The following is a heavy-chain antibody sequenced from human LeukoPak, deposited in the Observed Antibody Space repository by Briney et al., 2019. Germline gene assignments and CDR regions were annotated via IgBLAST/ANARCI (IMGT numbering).Heavy chain of an antibody. CDR3: ARGPPYRAYYYYMDV. CDR2: IYHSGST. V-gene: IGHV4-30-2*01. CDR1: GGSISSGGYY. J-gene: IGHJ6*03. Sequence: SETLSLTCTVSGGSISSGGYYWSWIRQPPGKGLEWIGYIYHSGSTYYNPSLKSRVTISVDRSKNQFSLKLSSVTAADTAVYYCARGPPYRAYYYYMDVWGKGTTVTVSS.